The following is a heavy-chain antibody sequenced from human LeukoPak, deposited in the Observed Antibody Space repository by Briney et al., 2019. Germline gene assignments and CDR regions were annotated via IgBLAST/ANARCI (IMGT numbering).Heavy chain of an antibody. D-gene: IGHD6-19*01. CDR1: GFTFSSYA. J-gene: IGHJ4*02. CDR3: ASLPGAVAGVEF. Sequence: PPGGSLRLSCAASGFTFSSYAMSWVRQAPGKGLEWVSAISGSGGSTYYADSVKGRFTISRDNAKNSLYLQMNSLRAEDTAVYYCASLPGAVAGVEFWGQGTLVTVSS. V-gene: IGHV3-23*01. CDR2: ISGSGGST.